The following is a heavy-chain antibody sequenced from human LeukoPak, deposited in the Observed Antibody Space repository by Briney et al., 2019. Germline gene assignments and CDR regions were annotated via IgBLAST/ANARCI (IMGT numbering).Heavy chain of an antibody. CDR2: SYYSGST. CDR1: GGSISAYY. J-gene: IGHJ4*02. CDR3: ARVGSGSFDY. D-gene: IGHD6-19*01. V-gene: IGHV4-59*01. Sequence: PSKTLSLTCGVSGGSISAYYWSWIRHTPARGLEWIGYSYYSGSTNSNPSLKSRVTISVDTSKNQFSLKLNSVTAADTAVYYCARVGSGSFDYWGQGTLVTVSS.